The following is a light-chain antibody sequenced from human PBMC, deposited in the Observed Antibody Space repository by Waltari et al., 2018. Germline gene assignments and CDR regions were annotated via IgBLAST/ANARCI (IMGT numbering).Light chain of an antibody. CDR2: DAS. V-gene: IGKV3-20*01. J-gene: IGKJ1*01. CDR1: QSISRY. Sequence: IKSTHSPGSLSLSPGERSTLSCRASQSISRYLAWYQQKPGQAPRLLIYDASTRATGIPDRFSGSGSGTDFSLTISRLEPEDFAVYYCQKYGSLPATFGQGTKVEIK. CDR3: QKYGSLPAT.